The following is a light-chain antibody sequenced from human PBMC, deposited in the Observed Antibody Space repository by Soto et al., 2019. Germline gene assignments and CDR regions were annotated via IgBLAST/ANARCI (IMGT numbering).Light chain of an antibody. CDR1: SSNIGADYD. CDR2: GNT. CDR3: QSFDISLSGYV. V-gene: IGLV1-40*01. Sequence: QSVLTQPPSVSGAPGQRVTISCTGSSSNIGADYDVHWYQQYPGTSPKLLIYGNTNRPSGVPDRFSGSKSGTSASLAITGLQAEDEADHYCQSFDISLSGYVFGTGTKVTVL. J-gene: IGLJ1*01.